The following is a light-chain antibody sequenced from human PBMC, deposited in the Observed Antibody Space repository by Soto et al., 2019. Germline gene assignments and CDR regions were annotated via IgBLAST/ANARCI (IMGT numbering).Light chain of an antibody. Sequence: QSVLTQPPSASGTPGQRVTISCSGSSSNIGSNTVNWYQQLPGTAPKLLIYSNNQRPSGVPDRFSGSKSGTSASLAISGLQSEDEADYYCAAWDASLNGRWVFGGGTQLTVL. V-gene: IGLV1-44*01. CDR3: AAWDASLNGRWV. CDR1: SSNIGSNT. J-gene: IGLJ3*02. CDR2: SNN.